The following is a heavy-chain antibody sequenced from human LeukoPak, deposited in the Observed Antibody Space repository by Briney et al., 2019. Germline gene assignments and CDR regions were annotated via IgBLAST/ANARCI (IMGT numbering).Heavy chain of an antibody. V-gene: IGHV3-30*18. CDR1: GFTFSSYG. CDR2: ISYDGSNN. CDR3: AKDLGGYSSSCPRVRYYGMDV. J-gene: IGHJ6*02. D-gene: IGHD6-13*01. Sequence: GGSLRLSCAASGFTFSSYGMHWVRQAPGKGLEWVAVISYDGSNNYYADSVKGRFTISRDNSKNTLYLQMNSLRAEDTAVYYCAKDLGGYSSSCPRVRYYGMDVWGQGTTVTVSS.